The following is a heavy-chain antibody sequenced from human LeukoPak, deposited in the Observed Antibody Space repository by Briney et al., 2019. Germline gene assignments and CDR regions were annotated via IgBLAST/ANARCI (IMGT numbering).Heavy chain of an antibody. CDR2: ISSSSSYI. V-gene: IGHV3-21*04. CDR3: AKAPASRACSSCDYFDY. CDR1: GFTFSSYS. Sequence: GGSLRLSCAASGFTFSSYSMNWVRQAPGKGLEWVSSISSSSSYIYYADSVKGRFTISRDNAKNSLYLQMNSLRAEDTAMYYCAKAPASRACSSCDYFDYWGQGILVTVSS. J-gene: IGHJ4*02. D-gene: IGHD2-2*01.